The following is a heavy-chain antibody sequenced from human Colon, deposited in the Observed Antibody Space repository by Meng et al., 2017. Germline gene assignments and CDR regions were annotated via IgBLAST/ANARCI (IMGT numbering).Heavy chain of an antibody. J-gene: IGHJ4*02. Sequence: QVQLQQWGGGLLQPSETLSRTFAVYGGSFIGYYWSWIRQPPGKGLEWIGEINHSGSTNYNPSLKSRVTISVDTSKNQFSLKLSSVTAADTAVYYCARGLFDYWGQGTLVTVSS. CDR1: GGSFIGYY. CDR3: ARGLFDY. V-gene: IGHV4-34*01. CDR2: INHSGST.